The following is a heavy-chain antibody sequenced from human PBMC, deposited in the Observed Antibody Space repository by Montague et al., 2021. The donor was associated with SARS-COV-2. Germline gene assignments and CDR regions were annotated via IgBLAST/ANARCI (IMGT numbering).Heavy chain of an antibody. CDR3: VRLRTYYSDGSGYYFDY. V-gene: IGHV3-21*01. CDR1: GFSFKDYN. CDR2: IVIGSDHT. D-gene: IGHD3-22*01. J-gene: IGHJ4*02. Sequence: SLRLSCAASGFSFKDYNMNWVRQAPGKGLEWVSSIVIGSDHTYYADSVRGRFTISRDNTKDSLYLQMNSLRTEDTAVYYCVRLRTYYSDGSGYYFDYWGQGTLVTVSS.